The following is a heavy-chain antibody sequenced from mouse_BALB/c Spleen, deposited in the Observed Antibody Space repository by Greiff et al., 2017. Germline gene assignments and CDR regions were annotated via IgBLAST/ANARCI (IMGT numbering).Heavy chain of an antibody. CDR1: GDSITSGY. J-gene: IGHJ1*01. V-gene: IGHV3-8*02. D-gene: IGHD1-1*01. CDR2: ISYSGST. Sequence: EVKVVESGPSLVKPSQTLSLTCSVTGDSITSGYWNWIRKFPGNKLEYMGYISYSGSTYYNPSLKSRISITRDTSKNQYYLQLNSVTTEDTATYYCARSSYYYGSSWYFDVWGAGTTVTVSS. CDR3: ARSSYYYGSSWYFDV.